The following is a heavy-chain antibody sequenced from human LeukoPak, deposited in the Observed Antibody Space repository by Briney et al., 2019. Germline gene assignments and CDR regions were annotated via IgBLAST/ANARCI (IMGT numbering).Heavy chain of an antibody. CDR1: GFTFSSYD. Sequence: GGSLRLSSAASGFTFSSYDMHWVRQATGKGLEWVSAIGTAGDTYYPGSVKGRFTISRENAKNSLYLQMNSLRAGDTAVYYCARELVGAYGMDVWGQGTTVTVSS. CDR2: IGTAGDT. D-gene: IGHD1-26*01. J-gene: IGHJ6*02. CDR3: ARELVGAYGMDV. V-gene: IGHV3-13*01.